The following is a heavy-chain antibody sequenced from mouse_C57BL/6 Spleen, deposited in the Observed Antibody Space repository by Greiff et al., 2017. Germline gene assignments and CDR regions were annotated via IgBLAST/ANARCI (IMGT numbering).Heavy chain of an antibody. CDR1: GFTFSDSG. CDR3: ARKEDSFDY. J-gene: IGHJ2*01. Sequence: EVKLVESGGGLVKPGGSLKLSCAASGFTFSDSGMHWVRQAPEKGLEWVAYISSGSSTIYYADTVKGRFTISRDNAKNTLFLQMTSLRSEDTAMYYCARKEDSFDYWGQGTTLPVSS. V-gene: IGHV5-17*01. CDR2: ISSGSSTI.